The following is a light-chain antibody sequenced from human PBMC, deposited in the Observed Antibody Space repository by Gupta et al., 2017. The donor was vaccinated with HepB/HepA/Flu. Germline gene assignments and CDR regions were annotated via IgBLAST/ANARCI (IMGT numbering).Light chain of an antibody. CDR2: DVR. CDR3: SSSSSTNTLV. J-gene: IGLJ1*01. V-gene: IGLV2-14*03. Sequence: LIISDVRDRPSGVSNRFSGSKSGNTASLTISGLQAEDETDYYCSSSSSTNTLVFGTGTKVTVL.